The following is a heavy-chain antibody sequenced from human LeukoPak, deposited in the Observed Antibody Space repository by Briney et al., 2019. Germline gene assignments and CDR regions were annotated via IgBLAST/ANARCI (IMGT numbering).Heavy chain of an antibody. CDR2: IKQDGGEK. Sequence: GGSLRLSCAASGFTFSYYWMSWVRQAPGKGLEWVANIKQDGGEKYYVDSVRGRFTISRDNAKNSLYLQMNSLRAEDTAVYYCAREKVVVIKPLDGMDVWGQGTTVTVSS. J-gene: IGHJ6*02. CDR1: GFTFSYYW. V-gene: IGHV3-7*01. D-gene: IGHD3-22*01. CDR3: AREKVVVIKPLDGMDV.